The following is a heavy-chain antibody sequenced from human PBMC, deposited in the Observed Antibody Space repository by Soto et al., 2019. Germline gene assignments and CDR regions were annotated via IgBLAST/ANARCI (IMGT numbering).Heavy chain of an antibody. D-gene: IGHD3-3*01. V-gene: IGHV3-23*01. J-gene: IGHJ4*02. Sequence: EVQLLESGGGLVQPGGSLRLSCAASGFTLNNFAMSWVRQAPGKGLEWVSSISDGGGSTYYGDSVKGRFTISRDNSKNTLYVQMNSLRAEDTAVYYCARCPGEKCARNTIFGVVGEGFDYWGQGTLVTVSS. CDR1: GFTLNNFA. CDR3: ARCPGEKCARNTIFGVVGEGFDY. CDR2: ISDGGGST.